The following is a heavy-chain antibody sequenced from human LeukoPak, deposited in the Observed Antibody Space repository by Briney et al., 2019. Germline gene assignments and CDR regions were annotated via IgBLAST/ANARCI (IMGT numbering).Heavy chain of an antibody. CDR1: GFTFSSYA. CDR2: ISYDGSNK. D-gene: IGHD6-13*01. CDR3: ARDLGIAAAGHFDY. J-gene: IGHJ4*02. V-gene: IGHV3-30-3*01. Sequence: GGSLRLSCAASGFTFSSYAMHWVRQAPGKGLEWVAVISYDGSNKYYADSVKGRFTISRDNSKNTLYLQMNSLRAEDTAVYYCARDLGIAAAGHFDYWGQGTLVTVPS.